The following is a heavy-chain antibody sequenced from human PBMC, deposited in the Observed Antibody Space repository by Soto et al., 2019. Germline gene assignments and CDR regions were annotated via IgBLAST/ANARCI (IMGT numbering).Heavy chain of an antibody. CDR3: ARQTYDSSGYYYEPATLFYRPTHFQH. CDR2: INHSGST. V-gene: IGHV4-34*01. J-gene: IGHJ1*01. D-gene: IGHD3-22*01. Sequence: PSETLSLTCAVYGGSFSGYYWSWIRQPPGKGLEWIGEINHSGSTNYNPSLKSRVTISVDTSKNQFSLKLSSVTAADTAVYYCARQTYDSSGYYYEPATLFYRPTHFQHWGQGTLVTVSS. CDR1: GGSFSGYY.